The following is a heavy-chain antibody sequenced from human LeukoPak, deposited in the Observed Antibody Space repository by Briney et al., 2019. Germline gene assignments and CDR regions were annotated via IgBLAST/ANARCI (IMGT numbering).Heavy chain of an antibody. CDR1: GGSINSDY. V-gene: IGHV4-59*08. D-gene: IGHD4-11*01. CDR2: IYYIGGT. CDR3: ARRSNYMDV. J-gene: IGHJ6*03. Sequence: SETLSLTCTVSGGSINSDYWSWIRQPPGKGLEWIGYIYYIGGTNYNPSLKSRVTISLDTSKNQFSLNLRSVTAAGTAVYYCARRSNYMDVWGKGTTVTVSS.